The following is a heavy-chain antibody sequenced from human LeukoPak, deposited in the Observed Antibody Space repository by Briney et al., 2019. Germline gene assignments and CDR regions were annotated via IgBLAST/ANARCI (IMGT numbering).Heavy chain of an antibody. CDR2: IYYSGST. J-gene: IGHJ6*02. D-gene: IGHD5-12*01. CDR1: GGSISSYY. Sequence: PSETLSLTCTVSGGSISSYYWSWIRQPPGKGLEWIGYIYYSGSTNYNPSLKSRVTILVDTSKNQFSLKLSSVTAADTAVYYCARDRLSGYSNYYYGMDVWGQGTTVTVSS. V-gene: IGHV4-59*01. CDR3: ARDRLSGYSNYYYGMDV.